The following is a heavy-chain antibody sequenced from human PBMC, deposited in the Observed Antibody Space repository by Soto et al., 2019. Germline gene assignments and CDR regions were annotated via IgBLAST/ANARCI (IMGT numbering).Heavy chain of an antibody. CDR1: GGSISSSSYY. CDR3: ARPDYGDYGDAFDI. D-gene: IGHD4-17*01. V-gene: IGHV4-39*01. J-gene: IGHJ3*02. Sequence: SETLSLTCTVSGGSISSSSYYWGWIRQPPGKGLEWIGSIYYSGSTYYNPSLKSRVTISVDTSKNQFSLKLSSVTAADTAVYYCARPDYGDYGDAFDIWGQGTMVTVSS. CDR2: IYYSGST.